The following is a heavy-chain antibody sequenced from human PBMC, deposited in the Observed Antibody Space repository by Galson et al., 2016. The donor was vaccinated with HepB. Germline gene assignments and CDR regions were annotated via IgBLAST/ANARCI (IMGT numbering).Heavy chain of an antibody. CDR1: GGSISSSYY. CDR2: MYYSGNT. Sequence: SETLSLTCTVSGGSISSSYYWGWIRQHPGKGLEWIGSMYYSGNTYYNPSLKSRVTISVDTSKNQFSLQLSSVTAADTAVYYCARAHCSTAGCNHPYYFDNWGQGTLVTVSS. V-gene: IGHV4-39*01. J-gene: IGHJ4*02. D-gene: IGHD2-2*01. CDR3: ARAHCSTAGCNHPYYFDN.